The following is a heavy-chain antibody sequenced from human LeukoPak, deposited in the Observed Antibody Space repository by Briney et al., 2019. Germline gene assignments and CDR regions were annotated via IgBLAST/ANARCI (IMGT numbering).Heavy chain of an antibody. V-gene: IGHV1-3*01. Sequence: ASVKVSCKASGYTFTSYVMHWVRQVPGQRLEWMGWINAGNGNTKYSQKFQDRVIITRNTSASTAYLELSSLRSEDTAVYHCARARSDWSGNDHWGQGTLVTVSS. CDR3: ARARSDWSGNDH. CDR2: INAGNGNT. CDR1: GYTFTSYV. D-gene: IGHD3-3*01. J-gene: IGHJ4*02.